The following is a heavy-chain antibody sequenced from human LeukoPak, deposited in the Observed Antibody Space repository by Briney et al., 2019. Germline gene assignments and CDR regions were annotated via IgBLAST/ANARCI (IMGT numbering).Heavy chain of an antibody. V-gene: IGHV4-30-4*01. CDR3: ARDLLLSPGAFDI. CDR1: GGSISSGDYY. Sequence: SETLSLTCTVSGGSISSGDYYWSWIRQPPGKGLEWIGYIYYSGSTYYNPSLKSRVTISVDTSKNQFSLKLSSVTAADTAVYYCARDLLLSPGAFDIWGQGTMVTVSS. J-gene: IGHJ3*02. D-gene: IGHD7-27*01. CDR2: IYYSGST.